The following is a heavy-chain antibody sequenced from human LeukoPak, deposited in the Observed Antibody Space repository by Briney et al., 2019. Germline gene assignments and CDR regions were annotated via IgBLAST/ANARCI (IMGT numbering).Heavy chain of an antibody. CDR2: INHSGST. J-gene: IGHJ4*02. Sequence: SETLSLTCAVYGGSFSGYYWSWIRQPPGKGLEWIGEINHSGSTNYNPSLKSRVTISVDTSKNQFSLKLSSVTAADTAVYYCARAYSSSWYRGMGYFDYWDQGTLVTVSS. CDR3: ARAYSSSWYRGMGYFDY. D-gene: IGHD6-13*01. V-gene: IGHV4-34*01. CDR1: GGSFSGYY.